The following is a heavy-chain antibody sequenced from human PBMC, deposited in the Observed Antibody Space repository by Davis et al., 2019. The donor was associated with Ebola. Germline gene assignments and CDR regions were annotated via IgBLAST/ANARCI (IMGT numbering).Heavy chain of an antibody. CDR2: INPNSGGT. V-gene: IGHV1-2*02. CDR3: ARDRPAAIRSVNWFDP. CDR1: GYTFTGYY. J-gene: IGHJ5*02. Sequence: ASVTVSCKASGYTFTGYYMHWVRQAPGQGLEWMGWINPNSGGTNYAQKFQGRVTMTRDTSISTAYMELSRLRSDDTAVYYCARDRPAAIRSVNWFDPWDQGTLVTVSS. D-gene: IGHD2-2*02.